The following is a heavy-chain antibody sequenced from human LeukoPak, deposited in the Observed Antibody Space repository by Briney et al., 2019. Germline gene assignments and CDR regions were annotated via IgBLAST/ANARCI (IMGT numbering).Heavy chain of an antibody. CDR2: INPNSGGT. J-gene: IGHJ5*02. Sequence: ASVKVSCKASGYTFTGYYMHWVRQAPGQGLEWMGRINPNSGGTNYAQKFQGRVTMTRDTSISTACMELSRLRSDDTAVYYCARDIPGVPTPVNWFDPWGQGTLVTVSS. D-gene: IGHD2-2*02. CDR3: ARDIPGVPTPVNWFDP. CDR1: GYTFTGYY. V-gene: IGHV1-2*06.